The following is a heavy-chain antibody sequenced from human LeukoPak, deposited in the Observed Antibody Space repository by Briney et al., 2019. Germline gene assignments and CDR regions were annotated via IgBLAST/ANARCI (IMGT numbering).Heavy chain of an antibody. Sequence: GGSLRLSCAASGFTFSSYAMSWVRQAPGKGLEWVSAISGSGGSTYYANSVKGRFTISRDNSKNTLYLQMNSLRAEDTAVYYCAKVRSITMIVVVIPHFDYWGQGTLVTVSS. CDR1: GFTFSSYA. J-gene: IGHJ4*02. V-gene: IGHV3-23*01. CDR2: ISGSGGST. CDR3: AKVRSITMIVVVIPHFDY. D-gene: IGHD3-22*01.